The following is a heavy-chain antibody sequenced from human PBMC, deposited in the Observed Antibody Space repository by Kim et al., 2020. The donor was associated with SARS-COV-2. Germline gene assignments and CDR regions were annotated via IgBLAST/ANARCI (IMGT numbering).Heavy chain of an antibody. CDR2: ISGGGIGT. Sequence: GGSLRLSCAASGFNFSTNLMTWVRQAPGKGLEWVASISGGGIGTYYAESVKGRFTISRDNSRNTIYLQMDSLRAEDTALYYCAKEDYDVWRNYYYMDVWGKGTAVAVSS. J-gene: IGHJ6*03. V-gene: IGHV3-23*01. CDR1: GFNFSTNL. D-gene: IGHD3-3*01. CDR3: AKEDYDVWRNYYYMDV.